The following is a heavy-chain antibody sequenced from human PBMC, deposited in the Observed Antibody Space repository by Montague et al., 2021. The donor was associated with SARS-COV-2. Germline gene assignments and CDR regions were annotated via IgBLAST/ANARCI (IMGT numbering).Heavy chain of an antibody. CDR2: KKNSGST. CDR3: VRVPYRLLFVPRYYGMDV. V-gene: IGHV4-34*01. J-gene: IGHJ6*02. D-gene: IGHD2-2*01. Sequence: KKNSGSTRYNPSLKNRVTISVDTSKNPFSLKLISATSEDTAVYYCVRVPYRLLFVPRYYGMDVWGQGATVTVS.